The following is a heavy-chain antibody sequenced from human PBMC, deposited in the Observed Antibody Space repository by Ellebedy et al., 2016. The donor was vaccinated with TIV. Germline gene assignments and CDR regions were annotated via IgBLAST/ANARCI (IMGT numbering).Heavy chain of an antibody. CDR2: ISGSRSYI. J-gene: IGHJ4*02. V-gene: IGHV3-21*04. Sequence: GESLKISCAASGFTFSSYTMNWVRQAPGKGLEWVSSISGSRSYIYYTDSVKGRFTISRDNAKNSLYLQMNSLRAEDTAVYYCAKDHRGSSGFLTYFDYWGQGTVVTVSS. CDR1: GFTFSSYT. CDR3: AKDHRGSSGFLTYFDY. D-gene: IGHD6-6*01.